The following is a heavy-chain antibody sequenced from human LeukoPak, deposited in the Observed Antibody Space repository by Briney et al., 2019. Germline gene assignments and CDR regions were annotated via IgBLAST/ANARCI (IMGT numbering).Heavy chain of an antibody. CDR3: ARQTLSDTIDY. J-gene: IGHJ4*02. D-gene: IGHD2-2*01. CDR1: GGSNSSSSYY. V-gene: IGHV4-39*01. Sequence: SETLSLTCTVSGGSNSSSSYYWGWIRQPPGKGLEWIGSIYYSGSTYYNPSLKSRVTMSVDTSKNQFSLKLSSVTATDTALYYCARQTLSDTIDYWGQGTLVTVSS. CDR2: IYYSGST.